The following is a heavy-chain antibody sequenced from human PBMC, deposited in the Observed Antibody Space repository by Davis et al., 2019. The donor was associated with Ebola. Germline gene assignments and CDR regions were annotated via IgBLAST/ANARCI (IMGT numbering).Heavy chain of an antibody. D-gene: IGHD2-2*02. V-gene: IGHV3-23*01. CDR2: ISGSGGST. CDR1: GFTFSSYA. CDR3: AKDRDRLGYCSSTSCYTGGMDV. Sequence: GESLKISCAASGFTFSSYAMSWVRQAPGKGLEWVSAISGSGGSTYYADSVKGRFTISRDNFKNTLYLQMNSLRAEDTAVYYCAKDRDRLGYCSSTSCYTGGMDVWGQGTTVTVSS. J-gene: IGHJ6*02.